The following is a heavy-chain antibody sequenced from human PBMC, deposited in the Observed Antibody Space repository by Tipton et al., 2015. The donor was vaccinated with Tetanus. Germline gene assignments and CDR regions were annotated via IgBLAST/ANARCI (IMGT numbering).Heavy chain of an antibody. V-gene: IGHV4-39*01. D-gene: IGHD7-27*01. J-gene: IGHJ3*02. CDR1: GGSISSGDYY. CDR2: IYYNGNT. CDR3: ALARNWGKRGAFAM. Sequence: TLSLTCTFSGGSISSGDYYWGWIRQPPGKGLDSIATIYYNGNTFYNSSLKSRVTISVDTSKNQLSLRLNSVTAADTAVYYCALARNWGKRGAFAMWGQGTMVTVSS.